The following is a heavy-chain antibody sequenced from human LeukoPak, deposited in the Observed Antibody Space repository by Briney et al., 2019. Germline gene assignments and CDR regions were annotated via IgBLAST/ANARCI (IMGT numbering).Heavy chain of an antibody. CDR1: GGSISSSSYY. V-gene: IGHV4-39*01. CDR2: IYYSGST. CDR3: ATRRGQYDSSGYYYWFDP. Sequence: SETLSLTCTVSGGSISSSSYYWGWIRQPPGKGLEWIGSIYYSGSTYYNPSLKSRVTISVDTSKTQFPLKLRSVTAADTAVYYCATRRGQYDSSGYYYWFDPWGQGTLVTVSS. D-gene: IGHD3-22*01. J-gene: IGHJ5*02.